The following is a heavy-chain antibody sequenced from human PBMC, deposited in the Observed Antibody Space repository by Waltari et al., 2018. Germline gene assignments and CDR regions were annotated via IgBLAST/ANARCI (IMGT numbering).Heavy chain of an antibody. V-gene: IGHV3-48*01. CDR3: AREGNGYYYDSSGYYTARDFDY. D-gene: IGHD3-22*01. J-gene: IGHJ4*02. CDR1: GFTFSSYS. Sequence: EVQLVESGGGLVQPGGSLRLSCAASGFTFSSYSMNWVRQAPGKGLEWVSYISSSSSTIDYADSVKGRFTISRDNAKNSLYLQMNSLRAEDTAVYYCAREGNGYYYDSSGYYTARDFDYWGQGTLVTVSS. CDR2: ISSSSSTI.